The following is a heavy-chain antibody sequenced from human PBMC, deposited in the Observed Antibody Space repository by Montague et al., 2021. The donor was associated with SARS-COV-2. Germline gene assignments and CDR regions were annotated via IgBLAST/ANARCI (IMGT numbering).Heavy chain of an antibody. Sequence: SETLSLTCTVSGGSINGYYWTWIRQPPGKGLEWIGYIYYTGTTSYNPSRKSRVSISQDKSKRQFSLDLTSVTAADTAMYFCARVVAVGAFDYWGQGSLITVSS. V-gene: IGHV4-59*01. CDR1: GGSINGYY. J-gene: IGHJ4*02. CDR2: IYYTGTT. CDR3: ARVVAVGAFDY. D-gene: IGHD1-26*01.